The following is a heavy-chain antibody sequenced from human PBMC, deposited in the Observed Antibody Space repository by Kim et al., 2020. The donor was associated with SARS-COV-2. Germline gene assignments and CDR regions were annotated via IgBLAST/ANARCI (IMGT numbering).Heavy chain of an antibody. D-gene: IGHD3-10*01. Sequence: ASVKVSCKASGYTFTIYDINWVRQATGQGLEWMGWMNPNSGNTGYAQKFQGRVTMTRNTSISTAYMELSSLRSEDTSVYYCARGLREYYGSGSYYSFDYWGQGTLVTVSS. CDR1: GYTFTIYD. V-gene: IGHV1-8*01. J-gene: IGHJ4*02. CDR2: MNPNSGNT. CDR3: ARGLREYYGSGSYYSFDY.